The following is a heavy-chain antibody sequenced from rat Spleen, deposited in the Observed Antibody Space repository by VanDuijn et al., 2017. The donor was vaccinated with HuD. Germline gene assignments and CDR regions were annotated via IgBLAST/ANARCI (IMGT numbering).Heavy chain of an antibody. V-gene: IGHV5-29*01. CDR2: INYEGSST. J-gene: IGHJ2*01. D-gene: IGHD1-10*01. Sequence: EVQLVESDGGLVQPGRSLKLSCAASGFTFSDYYMAWVRQAPTKGLEWVATINYEGSSTYYRDSVKGRFTVSRDNTKSTLYLQMDSLRSEDTATYYCASNNLDYWGQGVMVTVSS. CDR3: ASNNLDY. CDR1: GFTFSDYY.